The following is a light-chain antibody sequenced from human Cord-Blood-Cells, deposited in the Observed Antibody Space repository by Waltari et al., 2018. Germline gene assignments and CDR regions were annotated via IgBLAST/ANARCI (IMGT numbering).Light chain of an antibody. Sequence: DIVMTQSPDSLAVSLGERGAINCKSSQSVLYSSNNKNYLAWYQQKPGQPPKLLIYWASTRESGVPDRFSCSGSGTDFTLTISSLQAEDVAVYYCQQYYSTPWTFGQGTKVEIK. J-gene: IGKJ1*01. CDR2: WAS. CDR3: QQYYSTPWT. CDR1: QSVLYSSNNKNY. V-gene: IGKV4-1*01.